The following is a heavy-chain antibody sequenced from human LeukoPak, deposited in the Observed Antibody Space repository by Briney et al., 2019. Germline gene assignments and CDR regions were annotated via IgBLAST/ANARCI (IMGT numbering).Heavy chain of an antibody. V-gene: IGHV1-18*01. D-gene: IGHD3-22*01. CDR2: ISANTGNT. J-gene: IGHJ6*03. CDR1: GYRFSSYG. Sequence: ASVKVSCKASGYRFSSYGISWVRQAPGQGLEWMGWISANTGNTKYAQNFQGRVTMTTDTSTSTAYMELRSLRSDDTAVYYCARYLTGEYYYDSGGQEDCMDVWGKGTTVTVSS. CDR3: ARYLTGEYYYDSGGQEDCMDV.